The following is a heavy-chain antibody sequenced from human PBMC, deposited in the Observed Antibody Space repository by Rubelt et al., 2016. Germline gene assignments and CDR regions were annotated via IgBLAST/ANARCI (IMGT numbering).Heavy chain of an antibody. J-gene: IGHJ4*02. CDR3: ARGGGYSSGWLA. D-gene: IGHD6-19*01. Sequence: QLQLQESGPGLVKPSETLSLTCTVSGGSISSSSYYWGWIRQPPGKGLEWIGDIHSTGSNDYNHSLKSRVTISVDTSQNQFSLTLNSVTAADTAVYYCARGGGYSSGWLAWGQGTLVTVSS. CDR1: GGSISSSSYY. CDR2: IHSTGSN. V-gene: IGHV4-39*07.